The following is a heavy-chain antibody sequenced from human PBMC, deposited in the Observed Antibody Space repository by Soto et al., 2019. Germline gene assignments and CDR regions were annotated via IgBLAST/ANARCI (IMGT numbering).Heavy chain of an antibody. CDR1: GFTFSNYW. V-gene: IGHV3-7*01. J-gene: IGHJ6*02. D-gene: IGHD2-2*02. CDR2: IKQDGSDK. CDR3: AREYTAWPLAYGLDV. Sequence: PGGSLRLSCAASGFTFSNYWMSWVRQAPGKGLEWVANIKQDGSDKYYVDSVKGRFTTSRDNAKNSVSLQMNSLRAEDTAVYYCAREYTAWPLAYGLDVWGQGTTVTVSS.